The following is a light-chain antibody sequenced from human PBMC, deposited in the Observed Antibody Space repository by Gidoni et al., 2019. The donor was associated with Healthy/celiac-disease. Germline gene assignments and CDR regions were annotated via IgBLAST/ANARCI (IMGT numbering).Light chain of an antibody. Sequence: QLVLTQSPSASASLGASVKLTCTLSSGQSSYAIAWHQQQPEKGPRYLMKLNSDGSHSKGDGIPDRFSGSSSGAERYLPISSLQSEDEADYYCQTWGTGIQVFGGGTKLTVL. V-gene: IGLV4-69*01. CDR1: SGQSSYA. J-gene: IGLJ2*01. CDR2: LNSDGSH. CDR3: QTWGTGIQV.